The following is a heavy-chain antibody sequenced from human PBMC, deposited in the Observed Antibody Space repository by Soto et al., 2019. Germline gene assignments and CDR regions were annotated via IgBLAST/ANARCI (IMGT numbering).Heavy chain of an antibody. CDR1: GFTFSSYA. CDR2: ISYDGSNK. J-gene: IGHJ4*02. CDR3: ARSRDGYNRLDY. D-gene: IGHD5-12*01. Sequence: GGSLRFSCAASGFTFSSYAMHWVRQAPGKGLEWVAVISYDGSNKYYADSVKGRFTISRDNSKNTLYLQMNSLRAEDTAVYYCARSRDGYNRLDYWGQGTLVTVSS. V-gene: IGHV3-30-3*01.